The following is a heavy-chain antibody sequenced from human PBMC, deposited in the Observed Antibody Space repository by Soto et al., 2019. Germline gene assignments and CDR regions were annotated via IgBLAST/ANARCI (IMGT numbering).Heavy chain of an antibody. CDR2: ISSSSSYI. CDR3: ARSMVRGVSSGMDV. CDR1: GFTFSSYS. D-gene: IGHD3-10*01. Sequence: EVQLVESGGGLVKPGGSLRLSCAASGFTFSSYSMNWVRQAPGKGLEWVSSISSSSSYIYYADSVKGRFTISRDNAKNSMYLQMNSLGAEDTAVYYCARSMVRGVSSGMDVCGQGATVTVSS. J-gene: IGHJ6*02. V-gene: IGHV3-21*01.